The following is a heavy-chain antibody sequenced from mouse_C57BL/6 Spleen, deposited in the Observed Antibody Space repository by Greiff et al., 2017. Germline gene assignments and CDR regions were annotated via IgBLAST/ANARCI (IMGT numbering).Heavy chain of an antibody. CDR2: IYPGSGST. Sequence: VQLQQSGAELVKPGASVKLSCKASGYTFTGYWIQWVKQRPGHGLEWIGEIYPGSGSTNYNEKFKSKATFTADTSSNTAYMQLSSLTTEDSAVYYCARGAAEGLAYWGQGTLVTVSS. V-gene: IGHV1-9*01. D-gene: IGHD3-3*01. J-gene: IGHJ3*01. CDR3: ARGAAEGLAY. CDR1: GYTFTGYW.